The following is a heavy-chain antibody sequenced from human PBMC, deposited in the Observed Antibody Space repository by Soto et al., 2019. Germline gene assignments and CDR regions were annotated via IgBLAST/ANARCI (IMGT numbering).Heavy chain of an antibody. J-gene: IGHJ4*02. Sequence: QVQLVQSGAEVKKPGASVKVSCKASGYTFTSYDINWVRQATGQGLEWMGWMNPNSGNTGYAQKFQGRVTMTRNTSRSTAYMELSSLRSEDTAVYYCARVPVGRSSGRGPLNDYWGQGTLVTVSS. D-gene: IGHD3-22*01. CDR3: ARVPVGRSSGRGPLNDY. V-gene: IGHV1-8*01. CDR1: GYTFTSYD. CDR2: MNPNSGNT.